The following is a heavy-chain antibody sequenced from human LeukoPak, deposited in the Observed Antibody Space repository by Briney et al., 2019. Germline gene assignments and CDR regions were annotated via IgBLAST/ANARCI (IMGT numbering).Heavy chain of an antibody. CDR1: GFTFSTYG. Sequence: GGSLRLTCAASGFTFSTYGMHWVRQAPGKGLEWVAFIRYDGSNKYYGDSVKGRFTISRDNSKNTLSLQMNSLRAEDTAVYYCAKGVGGRFDYWGQGTLVTVSS. CDR2: IRYDGSNK. V-gene: IGHV3-30*02. CDR3: AKGVGGRFDY. D-gene: IGHD1-26*01. J-gene: IGHJ4*02.